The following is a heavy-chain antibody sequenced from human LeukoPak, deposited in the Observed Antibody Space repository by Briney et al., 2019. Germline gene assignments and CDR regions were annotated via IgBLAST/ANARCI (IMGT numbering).Heavy chain of an antibody. CDR1: GGTFSSYA. V-gene: IGHV1-69*05. Sequence: SVKVSCKASGGTFSSYAISWVRQAPGQGLEWMGGIIPIFGTANYAQKFQGRVTITTDESTSTAYMELSSLRSEDTAVYYCARDERDCGDCYSYWGQGTLVTVSS. J-gene: IGHJ4*02. CDR2: IIPIFGTA. CDR3: ARDERDCGDCYSY. D-gene: IGHD2-21*02.